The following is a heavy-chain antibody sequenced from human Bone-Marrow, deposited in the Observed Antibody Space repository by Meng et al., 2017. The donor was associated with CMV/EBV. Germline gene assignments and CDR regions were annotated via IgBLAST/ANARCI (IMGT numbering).Heavy chain of an antibody. V-gene: IGHV4-39*07. CDR3: ARENYFDY. CDR2: INHSGST. Sequence: SETLSLTCTVSGGSISSSSYYWGWIRQPPGKGLEWIGEINHSGSTNYNPSLKSRVTISVDTSKNQFSLKLSSVTAADTAVYYCARENYFDYWGQGTLVTGSS. J-gene: IGHJ4*02. CDR1: GGSISSSSYY.